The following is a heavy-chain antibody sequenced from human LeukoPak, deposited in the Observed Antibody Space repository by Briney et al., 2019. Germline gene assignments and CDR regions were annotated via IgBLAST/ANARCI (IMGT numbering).Heavy chain of an antibody. D-gene: IGHD3-3*01. Sequence: KPSETLSLTCTVSGGSITSGSYFWSWIRQPAGKGLEWIGRIYITETTNYNPSLKSRVTISLDTSKNQISLKLRSVTAADTAVYYCARITPSPSGVSDAFDIWGQGTMVTVSS. V-gene: IGHV4-61*02. J-gene: IGHJ3*02. CDR1: GGSITSGSYF. CDR2: IYITETT. CDR3: ARITPSPSGVSDAFDI.